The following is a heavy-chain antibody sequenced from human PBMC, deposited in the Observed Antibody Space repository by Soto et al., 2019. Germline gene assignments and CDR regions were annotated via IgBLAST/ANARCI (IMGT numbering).Heavy chain of an antibody. V-gene: IGHV5-51*01. CDR2: IYPGDSDT. CDR1: GYSLTSYW. J-gene: IGHJ4*02. Sequence: PGEALKISWKGSGYSLTSYWIGWVRQMPGKGLEWMGIIYPGDSDTRYSPSFQGQVTISADKSISTAYLQWSSLKASDTAMYYCARLSGRLVPGDFDYWGQGTLVTVSS. CDR3: ARLSGRLVPGDFDY. D-gene: IGHD6-19*01.